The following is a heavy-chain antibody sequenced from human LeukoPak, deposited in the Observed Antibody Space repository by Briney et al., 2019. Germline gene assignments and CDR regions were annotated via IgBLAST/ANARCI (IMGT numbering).Heavy chain of an antibody. D-gene: IGHD6-13*01. V-gene: IGHV1-46*01. CDR1: GYTFTIYY. CDR2: INPSGGST. Sequence: ASVKVSCKASGYTFTIYYIHWVRQAPGQGLEWMGIINPSGGSTTYAQKFQGRVAMTRDTSTSRVYMEVSSLRSEDTAVYYCARTYSSSDEFDYWGQGTLVTVSS. J-gene: IGHJ4*02. CDR3: ARTYSSSDEFDY.